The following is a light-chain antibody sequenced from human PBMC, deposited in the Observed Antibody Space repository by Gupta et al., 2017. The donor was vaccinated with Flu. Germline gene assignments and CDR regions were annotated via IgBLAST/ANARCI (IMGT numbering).Light chain of an antibody. CDR2: GAS. J-gene: IGKJ1*01. CDR1: QSVSSH. Sequence: EIVMTQSPATLSASPGERTTLSCRASQSVSSHLAWYQQKPGQAPRLLIYGASNRATAVPARFSGSGYETEFTLTSSRRQYEDFAVYYGQQDSALHTFGQGTKVEVE. V-gene: IGKV3-15*01. CDR3: QQDSALHT.